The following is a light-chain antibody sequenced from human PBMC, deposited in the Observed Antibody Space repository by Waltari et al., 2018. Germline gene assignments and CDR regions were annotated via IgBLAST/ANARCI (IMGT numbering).Light chain of an antibody. V-gene: IGKV1-5*03. Sequence: DIQMTQSPSTLSASVGDRVTITCRASQSISSLLAWYQQKPGKAPKLLIYKASSLQTGVPSRFSGSGSGTEFTLTISSLQPDDFATYYCQQYNSYSTIGPGTKLEI. CDR2: KAS. CDR1: QSISSL. J-gene: IGKJ2*01. CDR3: QQYNSYST.